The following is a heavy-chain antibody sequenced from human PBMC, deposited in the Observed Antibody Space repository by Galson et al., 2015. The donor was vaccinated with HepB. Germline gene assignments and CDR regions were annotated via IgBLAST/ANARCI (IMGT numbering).Heavy chain of an antibody. Sequence: SLRLSCAASGFTFSNYDMSWVRQAPGKGLEWVSGISGSGGITYYADSVKGRFTISRDNSKNTLYLQMNSLRAEDTAVYYCAKEGIAAAGLIDYWGQGTLVTVSS. D-gene: IGHD6-13*01. J-gene: IGHJ4*02. CDR2: ISGSGGIT. CDR1: GFTFSNYD. V-gene: IGHV3-23*01. CDR3: AKEGIAAAGLIDY.